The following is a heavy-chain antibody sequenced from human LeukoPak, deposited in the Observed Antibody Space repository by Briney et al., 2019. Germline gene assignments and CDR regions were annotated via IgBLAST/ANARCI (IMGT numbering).Heavy chain of an antibody. Sequence: GGSLRLSCAASGFTFSPYSMNWVRQAPGKGLEWVAFIRYDGSNEYLDSVKGRFTISRDNSKNTLYLQMNSLKPEDTAVYYCANLARPLDYWGQGALVTVSS. CDR2: IRYDGSNE. CDR1: GFTFSPYS. J-gene: IGHJ4*02. D-gene: IGHD6-6*01. CDR3: ANLARPLDY. V-gene: IGHV3-30*02.